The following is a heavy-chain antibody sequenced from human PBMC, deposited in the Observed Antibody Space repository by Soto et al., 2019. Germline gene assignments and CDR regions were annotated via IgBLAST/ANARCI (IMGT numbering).Heavy chain of an antibody. D-gene: IGHD2-21*01. CDR3: ARIIATHYYYGMDV. V-gene: IGHV4-30-4*01. Sequence: SETLSLTCTVSGGSISSGDYYWSWIRQPPGKGLEWIGYIYYSGSTYYNPSLKSRVTISVDTSKNQFSLKLSSVTAADTAVYYCARIIATHYYYGMDVWGQGTTVTVSS. CDR2: IYYSGST. J-gene: IGHJ6*02. CDR1: GGSISSGDYY.